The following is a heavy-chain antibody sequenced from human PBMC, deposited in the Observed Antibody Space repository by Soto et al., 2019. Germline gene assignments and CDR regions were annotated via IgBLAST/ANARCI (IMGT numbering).Heavy chain of an antibody. CDR2: IYYSGST. Sequence: SETLSLTCTVSGGSISSYYWSWIRQPPGKGLEWIGYIYYSGSTNYNPSLKSRVTISVDTSKNQFSLKLSSVTAVDTAVYYCARHGGYSGYLDYWGQGTLVTVSS. V-gene: IGHV4-59*08. J-gene: IGHJ4*02. CDR3: ARHGGYSGYLDY. D-gene: IGHD5-12*01. CDR1: GGSISSYY.